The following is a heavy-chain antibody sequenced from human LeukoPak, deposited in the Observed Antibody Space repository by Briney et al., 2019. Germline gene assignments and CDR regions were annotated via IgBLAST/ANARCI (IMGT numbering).Heavy chain of an antibody. D-gene: IGHD5-24*01. CDR1: GGSTSSRGYY. CDR2: IYYSGST. J-gene: IGHJ3*02. V-gene: IGHV4-39*01. CDR3: ARHERDASLDHALDI. Sequence: SETLSLTCTVYGGSTSSRGYYWVWIRQPPGKGLEWIPTIYYSGSTYYNPSLKSPVTISLDTSKNQFFLKLSSVTAADTAVYYCARHERDASLDHALDIWGQETMVTVSS.